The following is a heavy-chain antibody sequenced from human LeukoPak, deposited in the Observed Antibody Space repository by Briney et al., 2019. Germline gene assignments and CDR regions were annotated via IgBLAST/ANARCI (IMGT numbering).Heavy chain of an antibody. V-gene: IGHV3-23*01. Sequence: PGGSLRLSCAASGFTFSSYSMNWVRQAPGKGLEWVSFISPNADRTSKADSVEGRFTISRDNPRNTLYLQMNSLRAEDTAVYYCARVYYGSGRFDPWGQGTLVTVSS. J-gene: IGHJ5*02. D-gene: IGHD3-10*01. CDR3: ARVYYGSGRFDP. CDR2: ISPNADRT. CDR1: GFTFSSYS.